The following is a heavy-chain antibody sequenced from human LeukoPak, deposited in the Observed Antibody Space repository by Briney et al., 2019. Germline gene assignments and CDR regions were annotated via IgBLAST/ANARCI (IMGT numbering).Heavy chain of an antibody. J-gene: IGHJ4*02. CDR1: GFTFSSYA. V-gene: IGHV3-23*01. Sequence: SGGSLRLSCAASGFTFSSYAMSWVRQAPGKGLEWVSTISGSGGSTYYADSVKGRFTISRDNSKSTLYLQMNSLRAEDTALYYCARKAAAGTFYFDYWGQGALVTVSS. D-gene: IGHD6-13*01. CDR3: ARKAAAGTFYFDY. CDR2: ISGSGGST.